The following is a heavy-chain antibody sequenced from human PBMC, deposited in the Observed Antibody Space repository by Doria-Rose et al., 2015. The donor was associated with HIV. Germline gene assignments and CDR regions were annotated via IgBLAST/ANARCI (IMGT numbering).Heavy chain of an antibody. CDR2: IFSDDER. CDR1: GVSLSSPGMG. J-gene: IGHJ4*02. V-gene: IGHV2-26*01. CDR3: ARIKSSRWYHKYYFDF. Sequence: SGPVLVKPTETLTLTCTVSGVSLSSPGMGVSWIRQPPGKALEWLANIFSDDERSYKTSLKSRLTISRGTSKSQVVLTMTDMGHVDTATYYCARIKSSRWYHKYYFDFWGQGTLVIVSA. D-gene: IGHD6-13*01.